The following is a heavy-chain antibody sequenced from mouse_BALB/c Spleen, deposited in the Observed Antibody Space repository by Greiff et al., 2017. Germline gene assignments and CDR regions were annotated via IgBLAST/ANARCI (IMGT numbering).Heavy chain of an antibody. D-gene: IGHD4-1*01. V-gene: IGHV5-9-3*01. Sequence: DVKLVESGGGLVKPGGSLKLSCAASGFTFSSYAMSWVRQTPEKRLEWVATISSGGSYTYYPDSVKGRFTISRDNAKNTLYLQMSSLRSEDTAMYYCARTGTGTLGYFDVWGAGTTVTVSS. J-gene: IGHJ1*01. CDR2: ISSGGSYT. CDR3: ARTGTGTLGYFDV. CDR1: GFTFSSYA.